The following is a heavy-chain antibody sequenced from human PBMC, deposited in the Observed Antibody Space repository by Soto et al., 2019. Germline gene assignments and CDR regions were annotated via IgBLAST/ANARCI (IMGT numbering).Heavy chain of an antibody. Sequence: GGSLRLSCAASGFTFSSYWMSWVRRAPGEGLEWVANIKQDGSEKYYVDPVKGRFTISRDNAKNSLYLQMNSLRAEDTAVYYCARAVPGSSGYGHDAFDIWGQGTMVTVSS. CDR1: GFTFSSYW. D-gene: IGHD3-22*01. J-gene: IGHJ3*02. CDR2: IKQDGSEK. CDR3: ARAVPGSSGYGHDAFDI. V-gene: IGHV3-7*01.